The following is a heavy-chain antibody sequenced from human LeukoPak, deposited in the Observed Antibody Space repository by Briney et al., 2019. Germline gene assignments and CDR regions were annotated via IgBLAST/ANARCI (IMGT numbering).Heavy chain of an antibody. J-gene: IGHJ4*02. Sequence: PGGSLRLSCAASGFTFSSYAMHWVRQAPGKGLEWVAVISYDGSNKYYADSVKGRFTISRDNSKNTLYLQMNSLRAEDTAVYYCAREDSGWYLYWGQGTLVTVSP. CDR3: AREDSGWYLY. D-gene: IGHD6-19*01. CDR2: ISYDGSNK. V-gene: IGHV3-30*04. CDR1: GFTFSSYA.